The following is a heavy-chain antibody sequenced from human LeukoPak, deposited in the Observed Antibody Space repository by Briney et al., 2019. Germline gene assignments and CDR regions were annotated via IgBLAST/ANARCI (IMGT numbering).Heavy chain of an antibody. Sequence: GGSLRLSCTASGFTFNSYAMSWVRQAPGKGLEWVTNIKPDGSEKYYVDSVKGRFTISRDNAKNSLYLQMNSLRAEDTALYYCARDTVGVTDYWGQGTLVTVSS. CDR2: IKPDGSEK. J-gene: IGHJ4*02. CDR3: ARDTVGVTDY. CDR1: GFTFNSYA. V-gene: IGHV3-7*01. D-gene: IGHD1-26*01.